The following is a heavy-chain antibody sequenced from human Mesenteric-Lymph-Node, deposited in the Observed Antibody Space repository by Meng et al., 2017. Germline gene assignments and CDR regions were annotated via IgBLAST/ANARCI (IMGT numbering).Heavy chain of an antibody. CDR2: VYHIGST. J-gene: IGHJ4*02. CDR3: ARITMTAVVTSYFDF. D-gene: IGHD3-22*01. Sequence: SETLSLTCAVSGYSISSGYYWGWVRQPPGKGLEWIGIVYHIGSTFCNPSLKSRVTISVDTSKNQFSLELSSVTAADTAVYYCARITMTAVVTSYFDFWGQGTLVTVSS. CDR1: GYSISSGYY. V-gene: IGHV4-38-2*01.